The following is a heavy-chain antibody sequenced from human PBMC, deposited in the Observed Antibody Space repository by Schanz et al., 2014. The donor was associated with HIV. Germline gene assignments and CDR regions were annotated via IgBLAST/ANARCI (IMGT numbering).Heavy chain of an antibody. CDR3: ARVGRAAAGFIYYYGMDV. V-gene: IGHV4-59*01. CDR2: MYYSGSS. Sequence: QVQLQQWGAGLLKSSETLSLTCTVSGASISSYYWSWIRQPPGKGLEWIGYMYYSGSSKNNPSLKSRVTISVDTSKNQFSLKLSSVTAADTAVYYCARVGRAAAGFIYYYGMDVWGQGTTVTVSS. D-gene: IGHD6-13*01. J-gene: IGHJ6*02. CDR1: GASISSYY.